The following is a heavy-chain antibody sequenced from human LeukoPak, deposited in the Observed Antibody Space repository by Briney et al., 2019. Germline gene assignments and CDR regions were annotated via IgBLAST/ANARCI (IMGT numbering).Heavy chain of an antibody. V-gene: IGHV4-31*03. CDR3: AREWVPRFASTWRWIDP. CDR2: IYYSGTT. CDR1: GVSITSGVFY. D-gene: IGHD3-3*01. J-gene: IGHJ5*02. Sequence: SETLSLTCSVSGVSITSGVFYWSWVRQHPGKGLEWIGYIYYSGTTCYNPSLMSRVSVSVDTSKNQFSLKLRSVTAADTAVYYCAREWVPRFASTWRWIDPWGQGTLVTVSS.